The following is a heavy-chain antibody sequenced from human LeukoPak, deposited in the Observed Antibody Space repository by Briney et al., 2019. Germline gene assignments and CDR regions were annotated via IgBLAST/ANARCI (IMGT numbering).Heavy chain of an antibody. J-gene: IGHJ4*02. CDR2: ISGSGAST. CDR1: GFTFSSYA. CDR3: AREESDNNGWLSDGGY. D-gene: IGHD6-19*01. V-gene: IGHV3-23*01. Sequence: PGGPLRPSCAASGFTFSSYAMSWVRQAPGKGLEWVSGISGSGASTSYADSVKGRFTISRDNSKNTLYLQMNSLRAEDTAVYYCAREESDNNGWLSDGGYWGQGTLVTVSS.